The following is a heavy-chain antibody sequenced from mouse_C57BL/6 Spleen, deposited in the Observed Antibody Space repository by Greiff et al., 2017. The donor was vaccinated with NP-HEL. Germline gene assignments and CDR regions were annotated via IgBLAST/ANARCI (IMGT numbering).Heavy chain of an antibody. CDR2: ISYDGSN. J-gene: IGHJ3*01. CDR3: AREVTYYDYDVAWFAY. Sequence: EESGPGLVKPSQSLSLTCSVTGYSITSGYYWNWIRQFPGNKLEWMGYISYDGSNNYNPSLKNRISITRDTSKNQFFLKLNSVTTEDTATYYCAREVTYYDYDVAWFAYWGQGTLVTVSA. D-gene: IGHD2-4*01. V-gene: IGHV3-6*01. CDR1: GYSITSGYY.